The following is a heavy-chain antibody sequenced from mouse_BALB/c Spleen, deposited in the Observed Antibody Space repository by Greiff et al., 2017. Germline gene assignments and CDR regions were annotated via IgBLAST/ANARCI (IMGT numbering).Heavy chain of an antibody. V-gene: IGHV2-9*02. CDR2: IWAGGST. Sequence: VKLVESGPGLVAPSQSLSITCTVSGFSLTSYGVHWVRQPPGKGLEWLGVIWAGGSTNYNSALMSRLSISKDNSKSQVFLKMNSLQTDDTAMYYCARDPPPWGVAYWGQGTLVTVSA. CDR1: GFSLTSYG. J-gene: IGHJ3*01. CDR3: ARDPPPWGVAY.